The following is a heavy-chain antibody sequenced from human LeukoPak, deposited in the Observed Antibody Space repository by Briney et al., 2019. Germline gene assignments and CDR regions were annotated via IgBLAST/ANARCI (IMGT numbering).Heavy chain of an antibody. D-gene: IGHD6-19*01. Sequence: GGSLRLSCAAAGFTFGSYWMSWVRQARGKGREWVANIKQDGTEEYYVDSVGGRFTISRDNAKNSMCLQIDRLTAEDTDIYFRASPSVYSSGWNSFDHWGQGSLVTAS. CDR2: IKQDGTEE. J-gene: IGHJ4*02. CDR3: ASPSVYSSGWNSFDH. V-gene: IGHV3-7*01. CDR1: GFTFGSYW.